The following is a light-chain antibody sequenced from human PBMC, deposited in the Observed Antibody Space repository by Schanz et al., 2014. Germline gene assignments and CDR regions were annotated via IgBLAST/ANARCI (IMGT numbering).Light chain of an antibody. J-gene: IGLJ3*02. CDR2: EVS. CDR3: SSYTSSNTGV. Sequence: QSVLTQPPSASGSPGQSVTISCTGTSSDVGGYNYVSWYQQHPGKAPKLMIYEVSKRPSGVPDRFSASKSGNTASLTVSGIQAEDEADYYCSSYTSSNTGVFGGGTKLTVL. V-gene: IGLV2-8*01. CDR1: SSDVGGYNY.